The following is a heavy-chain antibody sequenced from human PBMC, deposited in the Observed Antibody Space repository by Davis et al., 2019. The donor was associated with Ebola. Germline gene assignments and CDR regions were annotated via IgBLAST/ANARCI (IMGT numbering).Heavy chain of an antibody. Sequence: PGGSLRLSCAASGFTFSDYYMGWIRQAPGKGLEWVSSISSSSSYIYYADSVKGRFTISRDNAKNSLYLQMNSLRAEDTAVYYCARDRPQWLVPNGWFDPWGQGTLVTVSS. CDR2: ISSSSSYI. J-gene: IGHJ5*02. CDR3: ARDRPQWLVPNGWFDP. CDR1: GFTFSDYY. V-gene: IGHV3-11*06. D-gene: IGHD6-19*01.